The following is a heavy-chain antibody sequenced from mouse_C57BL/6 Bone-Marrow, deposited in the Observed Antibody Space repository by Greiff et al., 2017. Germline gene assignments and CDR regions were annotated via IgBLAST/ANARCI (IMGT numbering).Heavy chain of an antibody. CDR3: AGDYYGISYEFAY. CDR2: INPNNGGT. CDR1: GYTFTDYN. J-gene: IGHJ3*01. Sequence: EVQLQESGPELVQPGASVKMSCKASGYTFTDYNMHWVKQSHGKSLEWIGYINPNNGGTSYNQKFKGQATLTVNKPSSTAYMELRSLTSEDSAVYYGAGDYYGISYEFAYWGQGTLVTVSA. V-gene: IGHV1-22*01. D-gene: IGHD1-1*01.